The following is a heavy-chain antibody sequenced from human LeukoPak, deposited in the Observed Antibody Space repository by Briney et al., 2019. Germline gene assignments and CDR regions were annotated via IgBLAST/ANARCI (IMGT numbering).Heavy chain of an antibody. V-gene: IGHV3-23*01. D-gene: IGHD3-10*01. Sequence: GGSLRLSCAASGFTFSSYAMSWVRQAPGKGLEWVSAISGSGGSTYYADSVKGRFTISRDNSKNTLYLQMNSLRAEDTAVYYCAKDLRYYYGSGSYHYYGMDVWGQGTTVTVSS. J-gene: IGHJ6*02. CDR1: GFTFSSYA. CDR2: ISGSGGST. CDR3: AKDLRYYYGSGSYHYYGMDV.